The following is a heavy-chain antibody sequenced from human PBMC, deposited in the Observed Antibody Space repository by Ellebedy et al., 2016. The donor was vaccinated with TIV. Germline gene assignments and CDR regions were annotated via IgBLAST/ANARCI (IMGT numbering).Heavy chain of an antibody. CDR2: TYYRSKWYN. Sequence: MPSETLSLTCAISGDSVSSNSAAWNWIRQSPSRGLEWLGRTYYRSKWYNDYAFSVKSRITINPDTSKNQFSLQLNSVTPEDTAVYYCARAEGVGATLQDFDYWGQGTLVTVSS. V-gene: IGHV6-1*01. D-gene: IGHD1-26*01. CDR1: GDSVSSNSAA. CDR3: ARAEGVGATLQDFDY. J-gene: IGHJ4*02.